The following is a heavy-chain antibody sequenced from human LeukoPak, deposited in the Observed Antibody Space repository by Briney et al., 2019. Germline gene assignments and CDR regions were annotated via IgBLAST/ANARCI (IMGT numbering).Heavy chain of an antibody. CDR2: IYHSGRT. Sequence: PETLSLTCAVSGYSISSGYYWGWIRQPPGKGLKWIGTIYHSGRTYYNPSLQSRVTISVDTSKNHFSLKLSSVTAADTAVYYCARGPTYASGSLYTDYWGQGALVTVSS. J-gene: IGHJ4*02. D-gene: IGHD3-10*01. CDR1: GYSISSGYY. CDR3: ARGPTYASGSLYTDY. V-gene: IGHV4-38-2*01.